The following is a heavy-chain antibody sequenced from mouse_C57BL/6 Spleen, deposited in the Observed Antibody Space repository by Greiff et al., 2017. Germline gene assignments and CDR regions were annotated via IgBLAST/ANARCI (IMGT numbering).Heavy chain of an antibody. CDR3: ARAYYYGSSYWFAY. D-gene: IGHD1-1*01. V-gene: IGHV5-17*01. J-gene: IGHJ3*01. CDR2: ISSGSSTI. Sequence: EVQVVESGGGLVKPGGSLKLSCAASGFTFSDYGMHWVRQAPEKGLEWVAYISSGSSTIYYADTVKGRFTISRDNAKNTLFLQTTSLRSEDTAMYYCARAYYYGSSYWFAYWGQGTLVTVSA. CDR1: GFTFSDYG.